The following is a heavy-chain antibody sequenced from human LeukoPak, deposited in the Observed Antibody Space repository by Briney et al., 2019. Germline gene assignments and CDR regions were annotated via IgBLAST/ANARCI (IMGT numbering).Heavy chain of an antibody. CDR1: GFTFSSYA. Sequence: GGSLRLSCAASGFTFSSYAMSWVRHAPGEGLEWVSSISVSGGTTYNADSVKGRFTISRDNSKKTLYLQMNSLRDEGTAVYYCAKVPAYSSGRPVESWGQGTLVTVSS. J-gene: IGHJ4*02. V-gene: IGHV3-23*01. CDR3: AKVPAYSSGRPVES. D-gene: IGHD6-19*01. CDR2: ISVSGGTT.